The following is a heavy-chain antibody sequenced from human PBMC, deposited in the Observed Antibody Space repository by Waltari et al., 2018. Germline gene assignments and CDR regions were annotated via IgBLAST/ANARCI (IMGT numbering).Heavy chain of an antibody. CDR3: ARDSGGGAFDY. J-gene: IGHJ4*02. V-gene: IGHV4-39*07. CDR2: IYYSGST. CDR1: GGSIRSSSYY. Sequence: QLQLQESGPGLVKPSETLSLTCTVSGGSIRSSSYYWGWIRQPPGKGLEWIGSIYYSGSTYYNPSLKSRVTISVDTSKNQFSLKLSSVTAADTAVYYCARDSGGGAFDYWGQGTLVTVSS. D-gene: IGHD2-15*01.